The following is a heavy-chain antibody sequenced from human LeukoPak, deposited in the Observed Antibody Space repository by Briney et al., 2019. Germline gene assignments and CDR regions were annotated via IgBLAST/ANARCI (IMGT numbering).Heavy chain of an antibody. D-gene: IGHD3-10*01. CDR1: GFTFSDYY. V-gene: IGHV3-11*04. Sequence: GGSLRLSCAASGFTFSDYYMSWIRQAPGKGLEWVSYISSSGSTIYYADSVKGRFTISRDNAKNSLYLQMNSLRAEDTAVYYCARDSTVPGVIIRGHFDYWGQGTLVTVSS. J-gene: IGHJ4*02. CDR2: ISSSGSTI. CDR3: ARDSTVPGVIIRGHFDY.